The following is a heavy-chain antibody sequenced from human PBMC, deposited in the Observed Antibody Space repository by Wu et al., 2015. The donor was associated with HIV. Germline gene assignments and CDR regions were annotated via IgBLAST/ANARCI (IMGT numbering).Heavy chain of an antibody. V-gene: IGHV1-69*13. CDR3: ASLLCIVVGWGMGRR. CDR2: IIPIFGTA. D-gene: IGHD3-22*01. J-gene: IGHJ6*02. CDR1: GGTFSSYA. Sequence: QVQVVQSGAEVKKPGSSVKVSCKASGGTFSSYAISWVRQAPGQGLEWMGRIIPIFGTANYAQKFQGRVTITADESTSTAYMELSSLRSEDTAVYYXASLLCIVVGWGMGRRGDQGTTVTVSS.